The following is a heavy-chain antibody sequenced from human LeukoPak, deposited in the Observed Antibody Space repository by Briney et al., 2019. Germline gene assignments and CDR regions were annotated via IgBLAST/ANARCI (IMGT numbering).Heavy chain of an antibody. CDR1: GFTFSSYW. CDR3: ARVPGYYCTNGVCYTDY. J-gene: IGHJ4*02. V-gene: IGHV3-7*01. CDR2: IKQDGSEK. D-gene: IGHD2-8*01. Sequence: PGGSLRLSCAASGFTFSSYWMSWVRQAPGKGLEWVANIKQDGSEKYYVDSVKGRFTISRDNAKNSLYLQMNSLRAEDTAVYYCARVPGYYCTNGVCYTDYWGQGTLVTVSS.